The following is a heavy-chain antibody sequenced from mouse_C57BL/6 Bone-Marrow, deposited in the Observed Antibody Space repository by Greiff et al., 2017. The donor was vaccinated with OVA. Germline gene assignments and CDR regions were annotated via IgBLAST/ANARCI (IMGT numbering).Heavy chain of an antibody. CDR2: IHPSASDT. CDR3: AIWLNSYYARDY. Sequence: QVQLQQPGAELVKPGASVKVSCKASGYTFTSYWMHWVKQRPGQGLEWIGRIHPSASDTNYNQKFKGKATLTVDKSSSTAYRQLSSLTSEDSAVYYCAIWLNSYYARDYWGQGTSVTVSS. V-gene: IGHV1-74*01. J-gene: IGHJ4*01. CDR1: GYTFTSYW.